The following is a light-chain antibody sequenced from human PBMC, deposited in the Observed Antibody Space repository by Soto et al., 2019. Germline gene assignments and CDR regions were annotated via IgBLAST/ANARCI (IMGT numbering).Light chain of an antibody. Sequence: IQLTQSPSSLSASVGDRVTITCRASQGISSYLAWYQQKPGKAPKLLISAASTLRSGVPSRFSGSGSGTDFPLTISSLQPEDFATYYCQQLNSYPITFGHGTRLEIK. CDR2: AAS. J-gene: IGKJ5*01. CDR3: QQLNSYPIT. CDR1: QGISSY. V-gene: IGKV1-9*01.